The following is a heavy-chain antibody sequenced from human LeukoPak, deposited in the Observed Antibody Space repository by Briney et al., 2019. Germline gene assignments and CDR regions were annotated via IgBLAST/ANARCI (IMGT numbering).Heavy chain of an antibody. Sequence: ASVKVSCKVSGYTLTELSMHWVRQAPGKGLEWMGGFDPENGETIYAQKFQGRVTMTEDTSTDTAYMELSSLRSEDTAVYYCATRPRGGGSGYYYVFDYWGQGTLVTVSS. CDR2: FDPENGET. CDR1: GYTLTELS. J-gene: IGHJ4*02. V-gene: IGHV1-24*01. CDR3: ATRPRGGGSGYYYVFDY. D-gene: IGHD3-22*01.